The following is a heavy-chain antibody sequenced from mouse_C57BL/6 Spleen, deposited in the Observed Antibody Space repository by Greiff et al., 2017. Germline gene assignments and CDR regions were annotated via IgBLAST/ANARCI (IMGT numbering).Heavy chain of an antibody. CDR1: GYTFTDYY. D-gene: IGHD2-1*01. CDR2: INPYNGGT. V-gene: IGHV1-19*01. CDR3: ARRGNYDAMEY. J-gene: IGHJ4*01. Sequence: QLQQSGPVLVKPGASVKMSCKASGYTFTDYYMNWVKQSHGKSLEWIGVINPYNGGTSYNQKFKGKATLTVDKSSSTAYMELNSLTSEDSAVYYCARRGNYDAMEYWGQGTSVTVSS.